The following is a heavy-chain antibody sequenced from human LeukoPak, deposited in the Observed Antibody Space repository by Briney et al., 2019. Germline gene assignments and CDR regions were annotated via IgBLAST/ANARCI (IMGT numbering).Heavy chain of an antibody. CDR3: ASQSGSYRPYYFDY. D-gene: IGHD1-26*01. CDR1: GGSISSYY. J-gene: IGHJ4*02. Sequence: ETLSLTCTVSGGSISSYYWSWIRQPPGKGLEWIGSIYYSGSTYYNPSLKSRVTISVDTSKNQFSLKLSSVTAADTAVYYCASQSGSYRPYYFDYWGQGTLVTVSS. V-gene: IGHV4-59*05. CDR2: IYYSGST.